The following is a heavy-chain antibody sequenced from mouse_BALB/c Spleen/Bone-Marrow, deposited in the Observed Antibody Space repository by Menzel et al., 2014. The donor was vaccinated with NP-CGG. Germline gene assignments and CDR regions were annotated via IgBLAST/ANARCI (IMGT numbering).Heavy chain of an antibody. Sequence: DVKLVESGGGLVQPGGSRRLSCAASGFTFSSFGMHWVRQAPEKGLEWVAYISGGSSTIFYVDTVKGRFTISRDNPKNTLFLQMTSLRSEDTAMYYCTRGGNWDDFDVWGAGTTVTVSS. CDR1: GFTFSSFG. D-gene: IGHD4-1*01. J-gene: IGHJ1*01. CDR3: TRGGNWDDFDV. V-gene: IGHV5-17*02. CDR2: ISGGSSTI.